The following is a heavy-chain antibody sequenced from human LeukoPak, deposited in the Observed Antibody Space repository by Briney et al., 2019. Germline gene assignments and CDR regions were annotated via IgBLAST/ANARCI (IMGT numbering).Heavy chain of an antibody. CDR2: ISSSSTYI. J-gene: IGHJ4*02. D-gene: IGHD3-3*01. CDR1: GFTFSTHT. V-gene: IGHV3-21*01. CDR3: ASQIFGVAHVY. Sequence: GSLRLSCAASGFTFSTHTMNWVRQAPGKGLEWVASISSSSTYINYADSPKGRFTISRDNAKNSLYLQMNSLRAEDTAVYYCASQIFGVAHVYWGQGTLVTVSS.